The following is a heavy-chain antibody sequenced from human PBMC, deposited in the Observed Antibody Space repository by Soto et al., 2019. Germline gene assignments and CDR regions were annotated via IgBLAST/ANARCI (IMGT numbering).Heavy chain of an antibody. CDR2: ISNTGSYT. V-gene: IGHV3-11*06. CDR3: ARAKLVVEGRFDY. J-gene: IGHJ4*02. CDR1: GFSFSDYY. Sequence: QVPLVESGGGLVKPGGSLRLSCAASGFSFSDYYMNWIRQAPGKGLEWLSYISNTGSYTNYAGSVRSRFTISRDSADGSLHLDMNGLRAEDTAVYYCARAKLVVEGRFDYWGQGTLVTVSS. D-gene: IGHD2-15*01.